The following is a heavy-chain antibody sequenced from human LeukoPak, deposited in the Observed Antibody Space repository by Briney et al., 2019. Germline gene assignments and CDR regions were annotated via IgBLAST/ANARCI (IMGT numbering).Heavy chain of an antibody. J-gene: IGHJ3*02. CDR2: IYYSGST. CDR1: GGSLSSYY. CDR3: ARQDSGWAFDI. Sequence: PSETLSLTCTVSGGSLSSYYWSWIRQPPGKGLAWIGYIYYSGSTNYNPSLKSRVTISVDTSKNQFSLKLSSVTAADTAVYYCARQDSGWAFDIWGQGTMVTVSS. D-gene: IGHD3-22*01. V-gene: IGHV4-59*01.